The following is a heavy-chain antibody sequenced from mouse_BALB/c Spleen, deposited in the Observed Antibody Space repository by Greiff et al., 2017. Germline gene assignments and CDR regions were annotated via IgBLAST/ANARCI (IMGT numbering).Heavy chain of an antibody. CDR2: ISSGGSYT. CDR1: GFTFSSYG. V-gene: IGHV5-6*01. Sequence: EVQLLESGGDLVKPGGSLKLSCAASGFTFSSYGMPWVRQTPDRRLGWVATISSGGSYTYYPDSVKGRITISRDDAKNTMYLQMSSLKSEDTAMYDCARQEIDTEPAWFAYWGQGTLVTVSA. CDR3: ARQEIDTEPAWFAY. J-gene: IGHJ3*01.